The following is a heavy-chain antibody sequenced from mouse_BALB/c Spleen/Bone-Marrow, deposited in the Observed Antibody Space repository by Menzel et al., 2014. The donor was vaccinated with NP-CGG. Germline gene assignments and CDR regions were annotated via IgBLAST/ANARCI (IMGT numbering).Heavy chain of an antibody. J-gene: IGHJ2*01. V-gene: IGHV7-3*02. CDR3: ARDDYGRGY. Sequence: EVKLVESGGGLVQPGGSLRLSCATSGFTFTDYYMRWVRQPPGKALEWLGFIRNKPNGYTTEYSASVKGRFTISRDNSQSILYLQMNTLRAEDSATYYCARDDYGRGYWGQGTTLTVSS. CDR2: IRNKPNGYTT. CDR1: GFTFTDYY. D-gene: IGHD1-1*01.